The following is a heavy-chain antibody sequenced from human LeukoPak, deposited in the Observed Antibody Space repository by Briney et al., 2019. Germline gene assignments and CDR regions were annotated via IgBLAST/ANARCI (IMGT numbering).Heavy chain of an antibody. J-gene: IGHJ3*02. CDR2: IYYSGST. D-gene: IGHD6-13*01. CDR3: ARDSPYSSSWYGNDAFDI. Sequence: PSETLSLTCTVSGGSISSYYWSWIRQPPGKGLEWFGYIYYSGSTNYNPSLKSRVTISVDTSKNQFSLKLSSVTAADTAVYYCARDSPYSSSWYGNDAFDIWGQGTMVTVSS. CDR1: GGSISSYY. V-gene: IGHV4-59*01.